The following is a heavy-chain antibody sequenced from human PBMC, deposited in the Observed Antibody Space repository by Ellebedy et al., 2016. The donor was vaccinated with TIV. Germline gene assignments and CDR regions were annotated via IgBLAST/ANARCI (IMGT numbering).Heavy chain of an antibody. D-gene: IGHD6-19*01. J-gene: IGHJ4*02. Sequence: GESLKISCAASGFTFSSYWMIWIRQAPGKGLEWVANIKGDGSERNYMDSVKGRFTISRDNAENSLSLERNSLRGEDTAVYYCARESPGWAVAVYWGQGTQVTVSS. CDR2: IKGDGSER. CDR1: GFTFSSYW. V-gene: IGHV3-7*01. CDR3: ARESPGWAVAVY.